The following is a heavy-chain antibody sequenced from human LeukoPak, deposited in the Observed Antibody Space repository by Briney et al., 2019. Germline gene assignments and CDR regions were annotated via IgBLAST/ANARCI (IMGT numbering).Heavy chain of an antibody. CDR1: GYTFTGYY. Sequence: ASVKVSCKASGYTFTGYYMHWVRQAPGQGLEWMGWISPNGGGTNYAQKFQGRVTMTRDTSISTAYMELSRLRSDDTAVYYCAREGLEVTTYNWFDPWGQGTLVTVSS. D-gene: IGHD4-17*01. J-gene: IGHJ5*02. CDR2: ISPNGGGT. V-gene: IGHV1-2*02. CDR3: AREGLEVTTYNWFDP.